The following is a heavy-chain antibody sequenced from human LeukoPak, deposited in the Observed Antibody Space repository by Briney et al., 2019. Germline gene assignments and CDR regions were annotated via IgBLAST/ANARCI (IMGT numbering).Heavy chain of an antibody. J-gene: IGHJ6*02. CDR1: GYTFTSYY. D-gene: IGHD3-3*01. V-gene: IGHV1-46*01. Sequence: ASVKASCKASGYTFTSYYIHWVRQAPGQGLEWMGIINPGGRSTNYAQRFQGRVTMTRDTSTSTVYMELSSLRSEDTAVYYCARERPPRRSGWSTHNSYSGLDVWGQGTTVTVSS. CDR2: INPGGRST. CDR3: ARERPPRRSGWSTHNSYSGLDV.